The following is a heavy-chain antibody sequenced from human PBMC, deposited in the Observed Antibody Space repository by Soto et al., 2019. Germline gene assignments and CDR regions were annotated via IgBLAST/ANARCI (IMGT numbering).Heavy chain of an antibody. CDR1: GFTFSSYA. V-gene: IGHV3-23*01. D-gene: IGHD6-19*01. CDR2: ISGSGGST. Sequence: GGSLRLSCAASGFTFSSYAMSWVRQAPGKGLEWVSAISGSGGSTYYADSVKGRFTISRDNSKNTLYLQMNSLRAEDTAVYYCAKDSPPIAVAALPYYFDYWGQGTLVTVSS. CDR3: AKDSPPIAVAALPYYFDY. J-gene: IGHJ4*02.